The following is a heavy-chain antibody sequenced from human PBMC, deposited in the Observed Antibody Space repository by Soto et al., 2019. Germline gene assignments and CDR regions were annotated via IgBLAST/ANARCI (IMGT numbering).Heavy chain of an antibody. CDR2: INPSGGST. Sequence: ASVKVSCKASGYTFTSYYMHWVRQAPGQGLEWMGIINPSGGSTSYAQKFQGRVTMTRDTSTSTVYMELSSLRSEDTAVYYCARNLEPAYSSSWPRTIDYWGKGTLVTVSS. J-gene: IGHJ4*02. CDR3: ARNLEPAYSSSWPRTIDY. D-gene: IGHD6-13*01. V-gene: IGHV1-46*03. CDR1: GYTFTSYY.